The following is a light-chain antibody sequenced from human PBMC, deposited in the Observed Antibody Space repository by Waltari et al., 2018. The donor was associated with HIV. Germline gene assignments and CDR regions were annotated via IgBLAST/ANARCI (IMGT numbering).Light chain of an antibody. CDR3: YSTDSSDSHRGV. Sequence: VSPGQTARITCSGDALPKKYAYWYQQKSGQAPVLVIYEDSKRPSGIPERFRGSRSGTTATLTISGAQVEDEGDYFCYSTDSSDSHRGVFGTGTAVYVL. CDR2: EDS. CDR1: ALPKKY. V-gene: IGLV3-10*01. J-gene: IGLJ1*01.